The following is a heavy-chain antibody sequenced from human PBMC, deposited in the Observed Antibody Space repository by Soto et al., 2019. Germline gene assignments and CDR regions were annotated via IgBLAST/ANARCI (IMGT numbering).Heavy chain of an antibody. CDR2: ISGSGGST. V-gene: IGHV3-23*01. J-gene: IGHJ4*02. Sequence: GGSLRLSCAASGFTFSSYAMSWVRQAPGKGLEWVSAISGSGGSTYYEDSVKGRFTISRDNSKKTLYLQMNSLRAEDTAVYYCAKPDTDGSIVATIILSPGEYYFDYWGQGTLVTVSS. CDR1: GFTFSSYA. CDR3: AKPDTDGSIVATIILSPGEYYFDY. D-gene: IGHD5-12*01.